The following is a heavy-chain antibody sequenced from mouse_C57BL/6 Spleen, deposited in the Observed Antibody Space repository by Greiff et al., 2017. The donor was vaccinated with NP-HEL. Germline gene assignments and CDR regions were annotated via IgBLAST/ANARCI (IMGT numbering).Heavy chain of an antibody. CDR3: ASEITTVVEAFDY. Sequence: EVQLQESGPVLVKPGASVQMSCKASGYTFTDYYMNWVKQSHGKSLEWIGVINPYNGGTSYNQKFKGKATLTVDKSSSTAYMELNSLTSEDSAVYYCASEITTVVEAFDYWGQGTTLTVSS. J-gene: IGHJ2*01. CDR1: GYTFTDYY. V-gene: IGHV1-19*01. D-gene: IGHD1-1*01. CDR2: INPYNGGT.